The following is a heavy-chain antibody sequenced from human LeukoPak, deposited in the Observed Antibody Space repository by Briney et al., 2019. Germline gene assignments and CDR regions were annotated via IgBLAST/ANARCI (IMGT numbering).Heavy chain of an antibody. CDR1: GGAFSGYY. Sequence: PSETLSLTCAVYGGAFSGYYWSWIRQPPGKGLEWIGEINHSGSTNYNPSLKSRVTISVDTSKNQFSLKLSSVTAADTAVYYCARGLYYYDSSGDYWGQGTLVTVSS. V-gene: IGHV4-34*01. CDR2: INHSGST. CDR3: ARGLYYYDSSGDY. D-gene: IGHD3-22*01. J-gene: IGHJ4*02.